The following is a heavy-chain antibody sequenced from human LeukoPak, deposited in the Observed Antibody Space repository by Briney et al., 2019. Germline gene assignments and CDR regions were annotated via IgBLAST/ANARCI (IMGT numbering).Heavy chain of an antibody. CDR3: VRGWRGSLYDPPDF. CDR1: GYSFTNYW. Sequence: GESLKISFKASGYSFTNYWISWVRQIPGKGLEWMGIIFPSDSDTRYNPSFQGQVTVSVDKSITTAYLQWSSLKASDTAVYYCVRGWRGSLYDPPDFWGQGTLVTVSS. CDR2: IFPSDSDT. D-gene: IGHD3-16*01. V-gene: IGHV5-51*01. J-gene: IGHJ4*02.